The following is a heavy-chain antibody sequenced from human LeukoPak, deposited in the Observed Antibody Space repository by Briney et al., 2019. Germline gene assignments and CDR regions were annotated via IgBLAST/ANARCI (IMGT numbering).Heavy chain of an antibody. V-gene: IGHV3-30*04. CDR3: ARDNGVRYCSSTSCYGRFDP. J-gene: IGHJ5*02. CDR2: RSYDGSNK. D-gene: IGHD2-2*01. Sequence: PGRSLRLSCAASGFTFSSYAMHWVRQAPGKGLEWVAVRSYDGSNKYYADSVKGRFTISRDNSKNTLYLQMNSLRAEDTAVYYCARDNGVRYCSSTSCYGRFDPWGQGTLVTVSS. CDR1: GFTFSSYA.